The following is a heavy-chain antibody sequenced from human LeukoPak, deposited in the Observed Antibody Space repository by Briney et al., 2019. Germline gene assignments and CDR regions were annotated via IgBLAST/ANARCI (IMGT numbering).Heavy chain of an antibody. Sequence: PSETLSLTCSISGGSITNYHWSWIRQPPGKGLEWIGYISYSGSTDYSPSLKSRVTMSVDTSKNQFSLKLSSVTAADTAVYYCARHAPMTTYDYWGQGTLVTVSS. V-gene: IGHV4-59*08. D-gene: IGHD4-17*01. CDR1: GGSITNYH. J-gene: IGHJ4*02. CDR2: ISYSGST. CDR3: ARHAPMTTYDY.